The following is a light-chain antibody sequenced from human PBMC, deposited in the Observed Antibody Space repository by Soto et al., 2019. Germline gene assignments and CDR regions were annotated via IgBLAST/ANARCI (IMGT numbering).Light chain of an antibody. CDR2: GAS. CDR1: QSVRSN. Sequence: EVVMTQSPATLSVSPGERVTLSCRASQSVRSNLAWYQQKPGQSPRLLIYGASTRASGIPARFSGSGSETDFTLTISSLQSEDSAVYYCQQYGGSPITFGLGTRLEIK. J-gene: IGKJ5*01. V-gene: IGKV3-15*01. CDR3: QQYGGSPIT.